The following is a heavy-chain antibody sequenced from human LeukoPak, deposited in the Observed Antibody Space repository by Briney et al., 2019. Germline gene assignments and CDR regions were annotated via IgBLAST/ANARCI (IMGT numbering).Heavy chain of an antibody. V-gene: IGHV1-69*04. D-gene: IGHD6-19*01. CDR2: IIPILGIA. J-gene: IGHJ3*02. CDR1: GGTFSSYA. Sequence: ASVKVSCKASGGTFSSYAISWVRQAPGQGLEWMGRIIPILGIANYAQEFQGRVTITADKSTSTAYMELSSLRSEDTAVYYCARGRGSSAGAFDIWGQGTMVTVSS. CDR3: ARGRGSSAGAFDI.